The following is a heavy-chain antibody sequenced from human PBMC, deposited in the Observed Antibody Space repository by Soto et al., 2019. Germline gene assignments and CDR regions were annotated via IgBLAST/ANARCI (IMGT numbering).Heavy chain of an antibody. CDR1: VGSISSGGYS. Sequence: QLQLQESGSGLVKPSQTLSLTCAVSVGSISSGGYSWSWIRQPPGKGLEWIGYIYHSGSTYYNPSLKSRVTISVDRAKNQFSLKLSSVTAADTAVYYCARDTSSFVFDYWGQGTLVTVSS. CDR3: ARDTSSFVFDY. D-gene: IGHD2-2*01. J-gene: IGHJ4*02. V-gene: IGHV4-30-2*01. CDR2: IYHSGST.